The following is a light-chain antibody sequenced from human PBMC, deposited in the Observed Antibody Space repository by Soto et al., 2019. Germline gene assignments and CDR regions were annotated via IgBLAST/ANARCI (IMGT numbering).Light chain of an antibody. CDR1: SSDVGSYNL. CDR3: CSYAGSNTFV. V-gene: IGLV2-23*02. J-gene: IGLJ2*01. Sequence: QSALTQPASVSGSPGQSITISCTGTSSDVGSYNLVSWYQHHPGKAPKLLIYEATNRPSGVSDRVPGSRSGNTASLTISGLQAEDEADYYCCSYAGSNTFVFGGGTKLTVL. CDR2: EAT.